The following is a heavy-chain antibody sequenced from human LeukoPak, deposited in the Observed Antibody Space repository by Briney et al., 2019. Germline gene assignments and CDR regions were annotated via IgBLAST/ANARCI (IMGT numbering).Heavy chain of an antibody. J-gene: IGHJ2*01. CDR3: ARDMERVMITFGGPRRYFDL. V-gene: IGHV4-39*07. D-gene: IGHD3-16*01. CDR2: IYYSGST. Sequence: SETLSLTCTVSGGSISSSSYYWGWIRQPPGKGLEWIVSIYYSGSTYYNPSLKSRVTISVDTSKNQFSLKLSSVTAADAAVYYCARDMERVMITFGGPRRYFDLWGRGTLVTVSS. CDR1: GGSISSSSYY.